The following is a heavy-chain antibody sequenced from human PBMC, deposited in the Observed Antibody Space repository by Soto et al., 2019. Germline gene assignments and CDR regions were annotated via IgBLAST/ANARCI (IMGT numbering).Heavy chain of an antibody. CDR1: GYTLTELS. D-gene: IGHD3-10*01. J-gene: IGHJ6*02. V-gene: IGHV1-24*01. CDR2: FDPEDGET. CDR3: ATGGARYYGSGSSYYYGMDV. Sequence: AASVKVSCKVSGYTLTELSMHWVRQAPGKGLEWMGGFDPEDGETIYAQKFQGRVTMTEDTSTDTAYMELSSLRSEDTAVYYCATGGARYYGSGSSYYYGMDVWGQGTTVTVSS.